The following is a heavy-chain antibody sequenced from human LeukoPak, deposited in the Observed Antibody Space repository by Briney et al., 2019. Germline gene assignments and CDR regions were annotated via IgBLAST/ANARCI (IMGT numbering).Heavy chain of an antibody. CDR1: GYXLTELS. J-gene: IGHJ4*02. Sequence: GASVKVSCKVSGYXLTELSMHWVRQAPGKGLEWLGGFDPEDGETIYAQKFQGRVTMTEDTSTDTAYMELSSLRSEDTAVYYCATIGQNFPSLDYWGQGTLVTVSS. CDR2: FDPEDGET. V-gene: IGHV1-24*01. CDR3: ATIGQNFPSLDY.